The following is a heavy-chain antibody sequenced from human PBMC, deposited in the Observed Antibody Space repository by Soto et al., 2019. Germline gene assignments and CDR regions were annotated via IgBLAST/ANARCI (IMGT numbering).Heavy chain of an antibody. D-gene: IGHD6-13*01. CDR1: GGTFSSYA. J-gene: IGHJ6*02. CDR3: ARDLRYGSRWYPPGGMDG. CDR2: IIPIFGTA. Sequence: SVKVSWKASGGTFSSYAISWVRQAPGQGLEWMGGIIPIFGTANYAQKFQGRVTITADESTSTAYMELSSLRSEDTAVYYCARDLRYGSRWYPPGGMDGWGQGTTVTVSS. V-gene: IGHV1-69*13.